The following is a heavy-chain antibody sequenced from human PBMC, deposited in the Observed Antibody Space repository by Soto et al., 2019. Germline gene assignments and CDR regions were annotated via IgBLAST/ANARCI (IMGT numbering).Heavy chain of an antibody. D-gene: IGHD6-13*01. CDR1: GFSLSTSGVG. J-gene: IGHJ4*01. Sequence: SGPTLVNPTQTLTLTCTFSGFSLSTSGVGVGWIRQPPGRALEWLALIYWDDDKRYSPSLKSRLTITKDTSKNQVVLTMTNMDPIDTGTYYCARLYSRSSVFDNVGPETLDTVSS. CDR2: IYWDDDK. CDR3: ARLYSRSSVFDN. V-gene: IGHV2-5*02.